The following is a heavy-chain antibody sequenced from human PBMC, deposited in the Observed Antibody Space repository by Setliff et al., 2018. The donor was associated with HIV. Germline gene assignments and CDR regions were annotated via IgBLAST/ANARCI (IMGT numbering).Heavy chain of an antibody. CDR3: SRGIAVAGHDFANTPGDI. CDR2: IDPSDSYV. V-gene: IGHV5-10-1*01. Sequence: LGESLKISCQASGYSFTSYWINWVRQMPGKGLEWMGRIDPSDSYVSYSPSFRGHVTVSADKSISTAYLQWTTLKASDTAMYYCSRGIAVAGHDFANTPGDIWGQGTMVTVSS. J-gene: IGHJ3*02. D-gene: IGHD6-19*01. CDR1: GYSFTSYW.